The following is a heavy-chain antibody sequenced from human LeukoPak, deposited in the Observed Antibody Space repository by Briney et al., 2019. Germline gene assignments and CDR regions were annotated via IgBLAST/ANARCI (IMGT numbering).Heavy chain of an antibody. J-gene: IGHJ4*02. Sequence: ATVKISCKASGYTFTDYYMHWVQQAPGKGLEWMGRVDPEDGETIYAEKFQGRVTITADTSTDTAYMELSRLRSDDTAVYYCARDRETGTTHFDYWGQGTLVTVSS. CDR1: GYTFTDYY. V-gene: IGHV1-69-2*01. CDR2: VDPEDGET. CDR3: ARDRETGTTHFDY. D-gene: IGHD1-7*01.